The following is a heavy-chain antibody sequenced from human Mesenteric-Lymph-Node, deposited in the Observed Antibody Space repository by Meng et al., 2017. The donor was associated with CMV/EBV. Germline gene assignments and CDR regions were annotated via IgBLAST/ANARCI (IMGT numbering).Heavy chain of an antibody. CDR2: ILSSDEK. Sequence: SGPTLVQLREILSLPCTVPGFSLRSIRLGVSWIRQPPGKAMEWRANILSSDEKCYNTSLKSRLTIPKDNSKSQVVLTRTKMDPVDTAPYYCARIPGFDFWSGYFVGNDDRDIWGQGTPVTVSS. D-gene: IGHD3-3*01. J-gene: IGHJ3*02. CDR3: ARIPGFDFWSGYFVGNDDRDI. CDR1: GFSLRSIRLG. V-gene: IGHV2-26*01.